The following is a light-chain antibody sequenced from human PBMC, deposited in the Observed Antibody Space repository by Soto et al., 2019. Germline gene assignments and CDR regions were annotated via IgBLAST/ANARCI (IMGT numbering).Light chain of an antibody. CDR1: QSVLYSSNNKNY. V-gene: IGKV4-1*01. Sequence: DIVMTQSPDSLAVSLGERATINCKSCQSVLYSSNNKNYLAWYQQKPGQPPKLLIDWAATRESGVPDRFSGSGSGTDFTLTISSLQAEDVAIYYCQQYFSTPDTCGQGTKLEIK. CDR2: WAA. J-gene: IGKJ2*01. CDR3: QQYFSTPDT.